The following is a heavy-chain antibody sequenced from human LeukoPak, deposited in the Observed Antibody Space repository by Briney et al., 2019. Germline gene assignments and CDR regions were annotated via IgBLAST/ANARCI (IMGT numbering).Heavy chain of an antibody. CDR1: GYTLTNYD. D-gene: IGHD6-19*01. V-gene: IGHV7-4-1*02. CDR3: ARGPGSGWRAYGMDV. CDR2: INTNTGNP. Sequence: ASVKVSCKASGYTLTNYDINWVRQATGQGLECMGWINTNTGNPTYAQGFTGRFVFSLDTSVSTAYLQISGLKAEDTAVYYCARGPGSGWRAYGMDVWGQGTTVTVSS. J-gene: IGHJ6*02.